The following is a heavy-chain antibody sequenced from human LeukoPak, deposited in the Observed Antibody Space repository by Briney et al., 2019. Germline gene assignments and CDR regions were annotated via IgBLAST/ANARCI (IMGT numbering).Heavy chain of an antibody. CDR1: GGSISSGSYY. J-gene: IGHJ4*02. CDR3: ARGVCSSTSCFGLFDY. Sequence: PSETLSLTCTVSGGSISSGSYYWSWIRQPAGKGLEWIGRIYTSGSTNYNPSLKSRVTISVDTSKNQFSLKLSSVTAADTAVYYCARGVCSSTSCFGLFDYWGQGTLVTVSS. CDR2: IYTSGST. D-gene: IGHD2-2*01. V-gene: IGHV4-61*02.